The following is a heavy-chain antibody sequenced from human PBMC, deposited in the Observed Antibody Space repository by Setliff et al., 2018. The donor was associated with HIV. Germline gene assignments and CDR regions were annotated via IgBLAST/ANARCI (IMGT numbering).Heavy chain of an antibody. J-gene: IGHJ3*02. CDR2: IYYSGST. CDR3: ARSSRGEGAAFDI. CDR1: GGSISSYY. Sequence: SETLSLTCTVSGGSISSYYWSWIRQPPGKGLEWIGYIYYSGSTNYYPSLQSRVTISVDTSKNQFSLKLTSVTAADTAVYFCARSSRGEGAAFDIWGQGTKVTVSS. D-gene: IGHD2-2*01. V-gene: IGHV4-59*01.